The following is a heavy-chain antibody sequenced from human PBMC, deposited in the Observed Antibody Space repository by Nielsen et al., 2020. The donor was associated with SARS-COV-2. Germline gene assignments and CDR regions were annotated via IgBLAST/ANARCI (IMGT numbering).Heavy chain of an antibody. V-gene: IGHV3-23*01. D-gene: IGHD2-2*01. CDR3: TKRGLCSSANCYHHFDS. J-gene: IGHJ4*02. Sequence: GESLKISCAASGFTFDDYAMHWVRQAPGKGLEWVSGISGSGGSTYYADSGKGRFTISRDNSKNTLFLQMNSLRAEDTAVYYCTKRGLCSSANCYHHFDSWGLGTLVTVSS. CDR1: GFTFDDYA. CDR2: ISGSGGST.